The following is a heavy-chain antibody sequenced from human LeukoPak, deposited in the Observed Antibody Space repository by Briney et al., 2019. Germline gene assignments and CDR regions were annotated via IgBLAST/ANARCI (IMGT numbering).Heavy chain of an antibody. V-gene: IGHV4-4*08. J-gene: IGHJ4*02. CDR2: IYTSGST. Sequence: SETLSLTCTVSGGSISSYYWSWFRQPPGKGLQWIGYIYTSGSTNYNPSLKSRVTISVVASKNQFSLKLRSVTATDTAVYYCASPGRGYSYCPTHYFDSWGQGPLVTVSS. CDR1: GGSISSYY. CDR3: ASPGRGYSYCPTHYFDS. D-gene: IGHD5-18*01.